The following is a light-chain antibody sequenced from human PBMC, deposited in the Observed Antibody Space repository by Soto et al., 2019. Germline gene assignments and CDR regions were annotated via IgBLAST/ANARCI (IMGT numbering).Light chain of an antibody. Sequence: DIQMTQSHSTLSGSVGDRVTITCRASQTISSWLAWYQQKPGKAPKLLIYKASTLKSGVPSRFSGSGSGTEFTLTISSLQPDDFATYCCQLYNSYSEAFGQGTKVDI. J-gene: IGKJ1*01. CDR2: KAS. CDR1: QTISSW. CDR3: QLYNSYSEA. V-gene: IGKV1-5*03.